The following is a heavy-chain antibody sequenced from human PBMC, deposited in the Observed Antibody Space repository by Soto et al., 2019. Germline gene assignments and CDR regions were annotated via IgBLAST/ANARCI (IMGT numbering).Heavy chain of an antibody. V-gene: IGHV2-5*02. Sequence: GTTLVNPTQTLTLTCTFSGFSLSTSGVGVGWSRQPPGKALECLALIYWDDDKRYSPSLKSRLTITMDTSKNQVVLTMTNMHPVGTRTHHGADRLQRGYYYNGGTFNYWGQGALVSVSS. J-gene: IGHJ4*02. CDR3: ADRLQRGYYYNGGTFNY. CDR2: IYWDDDK. D-gene: IGHD3-22*01. CDR1: GFSLSTSGVG.